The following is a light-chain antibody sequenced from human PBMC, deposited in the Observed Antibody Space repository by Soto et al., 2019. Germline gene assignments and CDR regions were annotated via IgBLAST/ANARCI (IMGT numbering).Light chain of an antibody. CDR1: QSVAGY. V-gene: IGKV3-11*01. CDR2: DAS. CDR3: QQRSDWPST. Sequence: EIVLTQSPVTLSLSPGERATLSCRASQSVAGYFAWYQQKPGQAPRLLIYDASSRATGIPARFSGSGSGTDFTLTISSLEPEDFAVYYCQQRSDWPSTFGGGTRVEIK. J-gene: IGKJ4*01.